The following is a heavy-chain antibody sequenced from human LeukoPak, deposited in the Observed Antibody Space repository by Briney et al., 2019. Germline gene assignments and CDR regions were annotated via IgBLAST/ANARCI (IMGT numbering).Heavy chain of an antibody. V-gene: IGHV4-59*01. D-gene: IGHD5-18*01. CDR1: GGSISSYY. J-gene: IGHJ5*02. CDR2: IYYSGST. Sequence: SETLSLTCTVSGGSISSYYWSWIRQPPGKGLEWIGYIYYSGSTNYNPSLKSRVTTSVDTSKNQFSLKLSSVTAADTAVYYCARGAVDTAMVTWFDPWGQGTLVTVSS. CDR3: ARGAVDTAMVTWFDP.